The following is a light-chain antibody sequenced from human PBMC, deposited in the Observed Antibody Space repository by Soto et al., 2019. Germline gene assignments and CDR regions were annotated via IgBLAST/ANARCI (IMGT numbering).Light chain of an antibody. J-gene: IGLJ1*01. V-gene: IGLV2-8*01. CDR1: SSDIGVYNY. CDR2: EVS. CDR3: NSYAGSNNLYV. Sequence: QSALTQPPSASGSPGQSVTISCTGTSSDIGVYNYVSWYQQHPGKAPKLMIYEVSKRPLGVPDRFSGSKSGNTASLTVSGLQAEDEADYYCNSYAGSNNLYVFGTGTKVTV.